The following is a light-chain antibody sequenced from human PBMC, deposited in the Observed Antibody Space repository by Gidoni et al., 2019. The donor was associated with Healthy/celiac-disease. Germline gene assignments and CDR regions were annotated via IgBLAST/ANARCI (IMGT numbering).Light chain of an antibody. Sequence: DIQMTQSPSSLPASVGDRVTITCRASQGISNHLAWYQQKPGKVPKPLIYAASTLQSGVPSRFGGSGSGTEFTLTISSLQPEDVATYYCQKYNSSPRTFGQGTKVEIK. V-gene: IGKV1-27*01. J-gene: IGKJ1*01. CDR3: QKYNSSPRT. CDR2: AAS. CDR1: QGISNH.